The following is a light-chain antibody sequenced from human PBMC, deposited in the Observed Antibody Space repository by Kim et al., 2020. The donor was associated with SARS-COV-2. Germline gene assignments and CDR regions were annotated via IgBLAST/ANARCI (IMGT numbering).Light chain of an antibody. CDR3: QSYDSSNSNWV. CDR2: EDD. J-gene: IGLJ3*02. CDR1: RGTIARNY. V-gene: IGLV6-57*03. Sequence: VTSASTRSRGTIARNYVQWYQQRQTRDTTNVIYEDDQIPPELPDRFSCSIDSSSNSASLTISGLKTEDEGDYYCQSYDSSNSNWVFGGGTQLTVL.